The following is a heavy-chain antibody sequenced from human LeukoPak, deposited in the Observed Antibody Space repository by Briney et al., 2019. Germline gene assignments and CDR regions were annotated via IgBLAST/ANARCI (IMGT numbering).Heavy chain of an antibody. CDR3: ARSVRRCSGGSCYFNYYYYYMDV. D-gene: IGHD2-15*01. Sequence: SETLSLTCTVSGGSISTYYWSWIRQPPGKGLEWIGYIYHSGSTNYNPSLKSRVTISVDTSKNQFSLKLSSVTAADTAVYYCARSVRRCSGGSCYFNYYYYYMDVWGKGTTVTISS. CDR2: IYHSGST. V-gene: IGHV4-59*08. J-gene: IGHJ6*03. CDR1: GGSISTYY.